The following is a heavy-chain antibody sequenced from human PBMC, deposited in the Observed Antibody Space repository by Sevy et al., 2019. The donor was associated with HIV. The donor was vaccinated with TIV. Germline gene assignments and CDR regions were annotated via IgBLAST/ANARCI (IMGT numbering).Heavy chain of an antibody. CDR1: GFTFAKYS. V-gene: IGHV3-23*01. J-gene: IGHJ4*02. D-gene: IGHD2-8*01. Sequence: LSLTCAASGFTFAKYSMSWVRQAPGKGLEWVSTFSFGCGRINYADSVKGRFNISRDDSKNTLFLQMNSLRAEDTATYFCAREGCTQPHDYWGQGTLVTVSS. CDR2: FSFGCGRI. CDR3: AREGCTQPHDY.